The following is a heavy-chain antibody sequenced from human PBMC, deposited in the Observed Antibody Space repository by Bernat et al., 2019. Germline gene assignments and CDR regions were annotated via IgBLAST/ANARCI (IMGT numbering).Heavy chain of an antibody. Sequence: VQLVESGGGVVQPGRSLRLSCAASGFTFSSYGMHWVRQAPGKGLEWVANIKQDGSEKYYVDSVKGRFTISRDNAKNSLYLQMNSLRAEDTAVYYCARGSIVAMPYYFDYWGQGTLVTVSS. V-gene: IGHV3-7*01. CDR2: IKQDGSEK. J-gene: IGHJ4*02. CDR3: ARGSIVAMPYYFDY. CDR1: GFTFSSYG. D-gene: IGHD5-12*01.